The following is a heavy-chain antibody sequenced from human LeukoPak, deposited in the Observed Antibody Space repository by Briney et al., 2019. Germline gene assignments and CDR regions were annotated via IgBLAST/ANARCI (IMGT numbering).Heavy chain of an antibody. Sequence: GGSLRLSCATSAFIFNNAWMSWVRQAPGKGLEWVANMKQDGSEKSYVDSVKGRFTISRDNAKNSLYLQMNSLRAEDTAVYYCARRALSSGYYPQFDYWGQGTLVSVSS. V-gene: IGHV3-7*01. CDR1: AFIFNNAW. CDR2: MKQDGSEK. CDR3: ARRALSSGYYPQFDY. J-gene: IGHJ4*02. D-gene: IGHD3-22*01.